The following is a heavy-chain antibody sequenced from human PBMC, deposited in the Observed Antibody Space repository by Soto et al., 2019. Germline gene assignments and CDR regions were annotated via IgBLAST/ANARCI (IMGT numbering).Heavy chain of an antibody. J-gene: IGHJ5*02. CDR1: GGSITRRTSY. CDR3: DTTRGIAVGGSFDH. D-gene: IGHD6-19*01. Sequence: QLQLQESGPGLVKPSETLSLTCTVSGGSITRRTSYCAWIRQSPGKGPEWMATFYSGSTYYNPSLKSRLTMSVDTSTNQFSLRLRSVAAPDTAVYYCDTTRGIAVGGSFDHWGQGTLVTVSS. V-gene: IGHV4-39*01. CDR2: FYSGST.